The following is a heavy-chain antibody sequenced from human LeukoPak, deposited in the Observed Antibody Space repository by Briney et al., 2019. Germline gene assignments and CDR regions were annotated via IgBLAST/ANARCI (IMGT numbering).Heavy chain of an antibody. Sequence: PGGSLRLSCAASGFTLRSFWMTWVRQAPGRALEWVANVKDDGSEKYYVDSVKGRFTISRDNAKNSLYLQMNSLRAEDTAVYYCARVSSGDYEFFRYYYYGMDVWGQGTTVTVSS. J-gene: IGHJ6*02. CDR1: GFTLRSFW. D-gene: IGHD4-17*01. V-gene: IGHV3-7*01. CDR3: ARVSSGDYEFFRYYYYGMDV. CDR2: VKDDGSEK.